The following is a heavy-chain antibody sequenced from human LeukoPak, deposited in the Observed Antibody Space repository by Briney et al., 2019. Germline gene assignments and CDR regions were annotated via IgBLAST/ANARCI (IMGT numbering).Heavy chain of an antibody. CDR2: IWHDGSKK. CDR3: VKYRYGDLEN. Sequence: PGGSLRLSCAASGFNFRTYGMHWVRQAPGKGLEGLAIIWHDGSKKYYGDSVKGRFTISRDNCKNTLYLEMNSLRAEDRGVYYCVKYRYGDLENWGQGTLVTVSS. J-gene: IGHJ4*01. D-gene: IGHD4-17*01. CDR1: GFNFRTYG. V-gene: IGHV3-33*03.